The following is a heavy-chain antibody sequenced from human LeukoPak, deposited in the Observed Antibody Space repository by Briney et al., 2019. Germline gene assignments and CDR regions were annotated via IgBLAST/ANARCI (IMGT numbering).Heavy chain of an antibody. D-gene: IGHD2-2*01. CDR1: GFTFSSYG. J-gene: IGHJ4*02. Sequence: GGSLRLSCAASGFTFSSYGMHWVRQAPGKGLEWVAVIWYDGSNKYYADSVKGRFTISRDNSKNTLYLQMNSLRAEDTAVYYCARDFQVVPAAVLDYWGQGTLVTVSS. V-gene: IGHV3-33*01. CDR3: ARDFQVVPAAVLDY. CDR2: IWYDGSNK.